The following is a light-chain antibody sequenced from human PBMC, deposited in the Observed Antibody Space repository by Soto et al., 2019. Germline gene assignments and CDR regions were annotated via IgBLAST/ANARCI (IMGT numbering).Light chain of an antibody. CDR2: KAS. Sequence: DIQMTQSPSTLSASVGDRVTVTCRASQNINKWLAWYQQKPGRAPKLLIYKASALESGVPSRFSGSGSGTEFTLTISSLQPDDFGTYYCQQYNTYLAFGQGTKVDIK. CDR3: QQYNTYLA. CDR1: QNINKW. J-gene: IGKJ1*01. V-gene: IGKV1-5*03.